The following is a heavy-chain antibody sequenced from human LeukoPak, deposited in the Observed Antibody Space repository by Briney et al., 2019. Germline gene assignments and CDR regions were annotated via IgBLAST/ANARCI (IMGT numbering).Heavy chain of an antibody. CDR3: ARVDVGATSDY. V-gene: IGHV3-48*03. CDR2: ISSSGSTI. J-gene: IGHJ4*02. Sequence: GGSLRLSCAASGFTFSSYEMNWVRQAPGKGLEWVSYISSSGSTIYYADSVKGRFTISRDNAKNSLYLRMNSLRAEDTAVYYCARVDVGATSDYWGQGTLVTVSS. CDR1: GFTFSSYE. D-gene: IGHD1-26*01.